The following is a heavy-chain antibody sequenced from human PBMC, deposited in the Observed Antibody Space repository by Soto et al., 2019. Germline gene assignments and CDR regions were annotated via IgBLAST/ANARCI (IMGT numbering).Heavy chain of an antibody. J-gene: IGHJ6*02. CDR2: IPQEGVDG. V-gene: IGHV3-7*03. CDR3: ARDHLTLPAHDFFYGSDV. D-gene: IGHD2-21*02. Sequence: PGGSLRLSCEVSGFFFSMYSMSWVRQTPGKGLEWVAKIPQEGVDGHYADSVKGRFTISRDNGKNSLYLQMNNLRAEDTAVYYCARDHLTLPAHDFFYGSDVWGRGATVTVSS. CDR1: GFFFSMYS.